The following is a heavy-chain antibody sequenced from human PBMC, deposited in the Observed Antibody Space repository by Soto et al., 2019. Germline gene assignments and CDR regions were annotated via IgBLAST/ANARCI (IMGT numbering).Heavy chain of an antibody. V-gene: IGHV1-69*01. Sequence: VSFRVFADIFSSRAISCVRQSPGQGLEWMGGIIPIFGTANYAQKFQGRVTITADESTSTAYMELSSLRSEDTAVYYCALGDFWSGPKVGYYDYGMDVWGQGTTVTSP. CDR3: ALGDFWSGPKVGYYDYGMDV. CDR1: ADIFSSRA. J-gene: IGHJ6*02. CDR2: IIPIFGTA. D-gene: IGHD3-3*01.